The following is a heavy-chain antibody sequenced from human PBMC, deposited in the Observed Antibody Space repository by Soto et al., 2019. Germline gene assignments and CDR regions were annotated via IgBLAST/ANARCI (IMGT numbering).Heavy chain of an antibody. J-gene: IGHJ6*02. D-gene: IGHD1-1*01. CDR3: ARGTTTSAFSAMDV. V-gene: IGHV3-30-3*01. CDR1: GFTFSYHA. CDR2: ISYEGDNK. Sequence: QVQLVESGGGVVQPGRSLRLSCAASGFTFSYHALNWVRQAPGKGLEWVAVISYEGDNKYIAESVKGRFTISRDNAKNTVSLQMNSLRAEDTAMYFCARGTTTSAFSAMDVWGQGTTVTVSS.